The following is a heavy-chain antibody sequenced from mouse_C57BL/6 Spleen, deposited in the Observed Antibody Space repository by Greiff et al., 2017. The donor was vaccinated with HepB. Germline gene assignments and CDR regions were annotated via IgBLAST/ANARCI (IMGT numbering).Heavy chain of an antibody. D-gene: IGHD1-1*01. CDR2: IDPEDGET. V-gene: IGHV14-2*01. CDR3: VYYGSSPAWCAY. CDR1: GFNIKDYY. J-gene: IGHJ3*01. Sequence: VHVKQSGAELVKPGASVKLSCTASGFNIKDYYMHWVKQRTEQGLEWIGRIDPEDGETKYAPKFQGKATITADTSSNTAYLQLSSLTSEDTAVYYCVYYGSSPAWCAYWGQGTLVTVSA.